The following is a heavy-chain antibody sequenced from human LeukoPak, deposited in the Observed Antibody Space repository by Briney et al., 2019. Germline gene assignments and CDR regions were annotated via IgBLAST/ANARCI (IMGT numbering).Heavy chain of an antibody. J-gene: IGHJ4*02. Sequence: GGSLRLSCTASTPTLNNSWMSWVRQAPGKGLEWVANIKQDGSEKYHVDSVKGRFTISRDNAKNSLYLQMNSLRAEDTAVYYCASRAGYTGSWSAFDYWGQGTLVTVSS. CDR1: TPTLNNSW. CDR2: IKQDGSEK. V-gene: IGHV3-7*05. CDR3: ASRAGYTGSWSAFDY. D-gene: IGHD6-13*01.